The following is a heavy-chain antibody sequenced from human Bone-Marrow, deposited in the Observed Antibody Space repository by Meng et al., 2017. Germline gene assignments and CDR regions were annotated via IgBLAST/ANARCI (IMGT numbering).Heavy chain of an antibody. D-gene: IGHD3-10*01. CDR2: INPNSGGT. V-gene: IGHV1-2*06. CDR3: ARVSVRGVIRWFDP. J-gene: IGHJ5*02. CDR1: RYTFTGYY. Sequence: VQLGPSGAEGPQPWPPVTASCKASRYTFTGYYMHWVRQARGQGLEWMGRINPNSGGTNYAQKFQGRVTMTRDTSISTAYMELSRLRSDDTAVYYCARVSVRGVIRWFDPWGQGTLVTVSS.